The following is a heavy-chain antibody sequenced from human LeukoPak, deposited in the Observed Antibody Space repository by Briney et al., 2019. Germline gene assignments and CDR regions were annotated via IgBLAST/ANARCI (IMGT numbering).Heavy chain of an antibody. J-gene: IGHJ4*02. CDR2: ISSSSTI. CDR3: ATKVVAAIPGY. Sequence: GGSLRLSCAASGFTFSSYSMNWVRQAPGKGLEWVSYISSSSTIYYADSVKGRFTISRDNAKNSLYPQMNSLRAEDTAVYYCATKVVAAIPGYWGQGTLVTVSS. CDR1: GFTFSSYS. V-gene: IGHV3-48*01. D-gene: IGHD2-15*01.